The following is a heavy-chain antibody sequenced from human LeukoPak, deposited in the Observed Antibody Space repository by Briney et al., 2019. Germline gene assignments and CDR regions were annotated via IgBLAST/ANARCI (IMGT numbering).Heavy chain of an antibody. Sequence: GGSLRLSCAASGFTFSSYGMHWVRQAPGKGLEWVAFIRYDGSNKYYADSVKGRFTISRDNSKNTLYLQMNSLRAEDTAVYYCAKAPYYDFWSGYSYYYYYYMDVWGKGTTVTVSS. V-gene: IGHV3-30*02. J-gene: IGHJ6*03. CDR1: GFTFSSYG. D-gene: IGHD3-3*01. CDR2: IRYDGSNK. CDR3: AKAPYYDFWSGYSYYYYYYMDV.